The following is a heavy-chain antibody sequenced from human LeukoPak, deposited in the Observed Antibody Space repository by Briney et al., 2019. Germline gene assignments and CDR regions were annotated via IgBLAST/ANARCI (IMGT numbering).Heavy chain of an antibody. J-gene: IGHJ3*02. CDR3: ARGDDVSDAFDI. D-gene: IGHD2-21*02. CDR1: GFTFSSYG. CDR2: ISSSSSYI. Sequence: AGGSLRLSCAASGFTFSSYGMNWVRQAPGKGLEWVSSISSSSSYIYYADSVKGRFTISRDNAKNSLYLQMNSLRAEDTAVYYCARGDDVSDAFDIWGQGTMVTVSS. V-gene: IGHV3-21*01.